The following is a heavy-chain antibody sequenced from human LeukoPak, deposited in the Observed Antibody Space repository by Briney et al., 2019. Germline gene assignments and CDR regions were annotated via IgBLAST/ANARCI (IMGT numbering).Heavy chain of an antibody. CDR1: GGSISSYY. V-gene: IGHV4-59*01. Sequence: SETLSLTCTVSGGSISSYYWSWIRQPPGKGLEWIGNIYYSGRTNYNPSLKSRVTISVDTSKNQFSQKLSSVTAADTAVYYCTRGSIAYYYMDVWGKGTTVTISS. CDR2: IYYSGRT. D-gene: IGHD3-22*01. J-gene: IGHJ6*03. CDR3: TRGSIAYYYMDV.